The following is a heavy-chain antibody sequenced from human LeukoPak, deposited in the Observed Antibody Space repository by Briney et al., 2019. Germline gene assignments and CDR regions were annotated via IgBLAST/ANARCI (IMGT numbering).Heavy chain of an antibody. Sequence: GGSLRLSCAASGFTFSTYAMTWVRQAPGKGLEWVSALSGSGGSTFYADSVKGRFTISRDNSNNTLFLQMNSLRAEDTAVYYCAKGRTPDYWGQGTLVTVSS. CDR3: AKGRTPDY. CDR2: LSGSGGST. J-gene: IGHJ4*02. V-gene: IGHV3-23*01. CDR1: GFTFSTYA. D-gene: IGHD2-15*01.